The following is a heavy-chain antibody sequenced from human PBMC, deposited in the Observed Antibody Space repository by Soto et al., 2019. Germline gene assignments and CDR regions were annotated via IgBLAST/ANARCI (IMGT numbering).Heavy chain of an antibody. J-gene: IGHJ5*02. Sequence: SGTLSLTCAVYGGSFSGYYWSWIRQPPGKGLEWIGEINHSGSTNYNPSLKSRVTISVDTSKNQFSLKLSSVTAADTAVYYCARDGGSDFPTHNNWFDPWGQGTLVTVSS. CDR3: ARDGGSDFPTHNNWFDP. CDR2: INHSGST. D-gene: IGHD5-12*01. V-gene: IGHV4-34*01. CDR1: GGSFSGYY.